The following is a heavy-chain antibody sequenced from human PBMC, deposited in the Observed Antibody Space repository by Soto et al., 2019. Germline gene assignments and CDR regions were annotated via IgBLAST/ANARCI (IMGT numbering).Heavy chain of an antibody. CDR3: AHAGDYDLLTFDH. Sequence: QITLKESGPTLVRPAQTLTLTCDFSGFSLSTYHMGVAWIRQPPRKALEWLALIYWDDDKRYSPSLKDRLAISKDTSSNQVVLTITNMDPGDTATYFCAHAGDYDLLTFDHWGPGTLVTVSS. J-gene: IGHJ4*02. V-gene: IGHV2-5*02. CDR1: GFSLSTYHMG. CDR2: IYWDDDK. D-gene: IGHD4-17*01.